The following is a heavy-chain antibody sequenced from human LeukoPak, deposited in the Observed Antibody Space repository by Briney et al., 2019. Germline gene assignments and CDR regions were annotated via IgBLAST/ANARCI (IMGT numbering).Heavy chain of an antibody. CDR1: GGSISSYY. J-gene: IGHJ3*02. V-gene: IGHV4-59*01. CDR2: IYYSGST. Sequence: SETLSLTCTVSGGSISSYYWSWIRQPPGKGLEWIGYIYYSGSTNYNPSLKSRVTISVDTSKNQFSLKLSSVTAADTAVYYCASGPRSWFDAFDIWGQGTMVTVSS. D-gene: IGHD2-15*01. CDR3: ASGPRSWFDAFDI.